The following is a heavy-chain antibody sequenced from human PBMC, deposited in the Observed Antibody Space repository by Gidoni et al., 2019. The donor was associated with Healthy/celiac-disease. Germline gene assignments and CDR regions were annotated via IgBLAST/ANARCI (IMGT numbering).Heavy chain of an antibody. V-gene: IGHV3-48*02. CDR3: AREAVAEKPCYGSGSLRRCAFDI. CDR2: ISSSSSTI. J-gene: IGHJ3*02. Sequence: EVQLVESGGGLVQPGGSLSLPCPAPGFTFTRISLNWCRPAPGKGLEWVSYISSSSSTIDYAESVKGRFTISRDNAKNSLYLQMNSLRDEDTAVYYCAREAVAEKPCYGSGSLRRCAFDIWGQGTMVTVSS. D-gene: IGHD3-10*01. CDR1: GFTFTRIS.